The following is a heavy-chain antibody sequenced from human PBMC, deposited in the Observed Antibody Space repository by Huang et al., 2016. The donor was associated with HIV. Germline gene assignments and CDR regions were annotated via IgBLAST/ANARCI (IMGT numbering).Heavy chain of an antibody. CDR3: ASGQRMRESDIVATIPVS. D-gene: IGHD5-12*01. CDR1: GYNFTSRG. J-gene: IGHJ5*02. CDR2: INPGKGNT. Sequence: QVHLVQSGPEVKKPGASVKVSCKASGYNFTSRGFHWVRQAPGQRLEWMGKINPGKGNTKYSPKFQDRVTLTRDISANTAYMQLSRLTSEDTAVYYCASGQRMRESDIVATIPVSWGQGALVTVSS. V-gene: IGHV1-3*01.